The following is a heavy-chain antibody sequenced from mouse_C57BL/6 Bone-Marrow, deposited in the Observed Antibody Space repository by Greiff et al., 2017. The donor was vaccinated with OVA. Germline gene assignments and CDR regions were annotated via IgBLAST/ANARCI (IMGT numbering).Heavy chain of an antibody. CDR2: IDPSDSYT. Sequence: VKLQQPGAELVRPGTSVKLSCKASGYTFTSYWMHWVKQRPGQGLEWIGVIDPSDSYTNYNQEFKGKATLTVDTSSSTAYMQLSSLTSEDSAVYYCARMVTQAMDYWGQGTSVTVSS. J-gene: IGHJ4*01. V-gene: IGHV1-59*01. CDR1: GYTFTSYW. D-gene: IGHD2-2*01. CDR3: ARMVTQAMDY.